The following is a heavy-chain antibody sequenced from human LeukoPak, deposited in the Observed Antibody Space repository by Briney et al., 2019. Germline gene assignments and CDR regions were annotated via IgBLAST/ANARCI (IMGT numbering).Heavy chain of an antibody. Sequence: ETLSLTCAVYGGSFSGYYWSWVRQAPGKGLEWVSAISGSGGSTYYADSVKGRFTISRDNSKNTLYLQMNSLRAEDTAVYYCAKGPMYGGYDYWGQGTLVTVSS. V-gene: IGHV3-23*01. D-gene: IGHD3-10*02. J-gene: IGHJ4*02. CDR1: GGSFSGYY. CDR3: AKGPMYGGYDY. CDR2: ISGSGGST.